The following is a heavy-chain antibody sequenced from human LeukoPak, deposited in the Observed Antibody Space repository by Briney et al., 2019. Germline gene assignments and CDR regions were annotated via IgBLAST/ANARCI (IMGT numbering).Heavy chain of an antibody. CDR2: IYYSGST. J-gene: IGHJ5*02. CDR3: AREMDARRGMLFDP. V-gene: IGHV4-59*01. CDR1: GGSISSYY. D-gene: IGHD3-16*01. Sequence: PSETLSLTCTVSGGSISSYYWSWIRQPPGKGLEWIGYIYYSGSTNYNPSLKSRVTISVDTSKNQFSLKLSSVTAADMAVYYCAREMDARRGMLFDPWGQGTLVTVSS.